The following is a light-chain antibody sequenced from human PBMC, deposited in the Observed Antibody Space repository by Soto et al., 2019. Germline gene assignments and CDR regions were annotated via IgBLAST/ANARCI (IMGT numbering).Light chain of an antibody. Sequence: QSALTQPPSASGSPGQSVTISCTGTSSDVGGYDYVSWYQQHPGKAPKLMIYEVTIRPSGVSDRFSGSKSGNTATLTISGTQAMDEADYYCQAWDSSTGVVFGGGTKLTVL. CDR1: SSDVGGYDY. V-gene: IGLV2-8*01. CDR2: EVT. J-gene: IGLJ2*01. CDR3: QAWDSSTGVV.